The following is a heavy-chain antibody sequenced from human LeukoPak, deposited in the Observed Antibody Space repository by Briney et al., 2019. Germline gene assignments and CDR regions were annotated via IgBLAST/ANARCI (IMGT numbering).Heavy chain of an antibody. CDR3: ARYSGTHSRNFDY. D-gene: IGHD1-26*01. CDR1: GGSISSYH. J-gene: IGHJ4*02. Sequence: SETLSLTCTVSGGSISSYHWSWIRQPPGKGLERIGYIYYSGTTTYNPSLNSRVTISVDTSKNQFSLKLSSVTAADTAVYYCARYSGTHSRNFDYWGQGTLVTVSS. CDR2: IYYSGTT. V-gene: IGHV4-59*08.